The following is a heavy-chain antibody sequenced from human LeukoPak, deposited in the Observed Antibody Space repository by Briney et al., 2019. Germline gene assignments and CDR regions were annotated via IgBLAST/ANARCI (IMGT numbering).Heavy chain of an antibody. V-gene: IGHV3-7*01. D-gene: IGHD3-3*01. CDR1: GFTFSSYW. CDR2: IKQDGSEK. Sequence: SGGSLRLSCAASGFTFSSYWMSWVRQAPGKGLEWVANIKQDGSEKYYVDSVKGRFTISRDNAKNSLYLQMNSLRAEDTAVYYCARSRVETSWSPNKDWGQGTLVTVSS. CDR3: ARSRVETSWSPNKD. J-gene: IGHJ4*02.